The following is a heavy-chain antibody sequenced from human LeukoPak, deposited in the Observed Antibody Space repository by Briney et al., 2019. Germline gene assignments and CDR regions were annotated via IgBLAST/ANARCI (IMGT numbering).Heavy chain of an antibody. CDR1: GGSFSGYY. CDR3: ARRIAAAGTLIYFDY. J-gene: IGHJ4*02. CDR2: INHSGST. Sequence: SETLSLTCAVYGGSFSGYYWSWIRQPPGKGLEWIGEINHSGSTNYNPSLKSRVTISVDTSKNQFSLKLSSVTAADTAVYYCARRIAAAGTLIYFDYWGQGTLVTVSS. D-gene: IGHD6-13*01. V-gene: IGHV4-34*01.